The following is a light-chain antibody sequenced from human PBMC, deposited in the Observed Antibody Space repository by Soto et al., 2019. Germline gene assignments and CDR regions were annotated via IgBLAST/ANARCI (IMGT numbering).Light chain of an antibody. Sequence: DIQMTQSPSTLSASVGDRVTITCRASQSISYWLAWYQQKPGKAPKLLIYDASGLESGVPSRFSGSGFGTEFTLTISSRQPDDFATYYCQEYSSYSRTFGRGTKVEIK. CDR3: QEYSSYSRT. V-gene: IGKV1-5*01. CDR1: QSISYW. J-gene: IGKJ4*02. CDR2: DAS.